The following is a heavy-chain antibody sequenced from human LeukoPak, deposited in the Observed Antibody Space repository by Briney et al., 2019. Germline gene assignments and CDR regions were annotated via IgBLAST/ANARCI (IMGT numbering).Heavy chain of an antibody. D-gene: IGHD2-15*01. CDR3: ARDGSDWRGGTCHRGPYDY. V-gene: IGHV3-64*01. Sequence: GGSLRLSRAVSGFTFSSYAMHWVRQAPGKGLEYVSAITNNGGTTYYANSVKGRFTISRDNSKNTLYLQMGSLRADDMAVYYCARDGSDWRGGTCHRGPYDYWGQGTLVTVSS. CDR1: GFTFSSYA. J-gene: IGHJ4*02. CDR2: ITNNGGTT.